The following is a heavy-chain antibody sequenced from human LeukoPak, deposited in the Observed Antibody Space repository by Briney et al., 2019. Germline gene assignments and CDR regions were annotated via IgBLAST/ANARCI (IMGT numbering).Heavy chain of an antibody. CDR3: ARDMAL. CDR1: GFTFSIYG. CDR2: ISGTGDTT. Sequence: GGSLRLSCAASGFTFSIYGMSWVRQAPGKGLEWVSGISGTGDTTYYADSVKGRFTISRDNSKNTLYLQMNSLRADDTAVYYCARDMALWGQGTLVTVSS. J-gene: IGHJ4*02. D-gene: IGHD4/OR15-4a*01. V-gene: IGHV3-23*01.